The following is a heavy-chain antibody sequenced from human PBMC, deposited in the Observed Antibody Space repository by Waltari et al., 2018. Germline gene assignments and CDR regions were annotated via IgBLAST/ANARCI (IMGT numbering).Heavy chain of an antibody. CDR3: ARRGVPEA. V-gene: IGHV4-34*01. D-gene: IGHD3-10*01. J-gene: IGHJ3*01. CDR2: INHSGST. Sequence: QVQLQQWGAGLLKPSETLSLTCAVYGGSFSGYYWSWIRQPPGKGLEWIGEINHSGSTYYNPSLKSRVTIAVDTSKNQFSLKLSSVTAADTAVYYCARRGVPEAWGQGTMVTVSS. CDR1: GGSFSGYY.